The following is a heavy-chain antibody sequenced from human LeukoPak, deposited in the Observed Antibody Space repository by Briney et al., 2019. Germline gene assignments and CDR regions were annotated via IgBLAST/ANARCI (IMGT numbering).Heavy chain of an antibody. CDR2: ISWNSGSI. CDR3: AKDIGRGALNWFDP. J-gene: IGHJ5*02. D-gene: IGHD3-10*01. CDR1: GFTFDDYA. V-gene: IGHV3-9*01. Sequence: PGGSLRLSCAASGFTFDDYAMHRVRQAPGKGLEWVSGISWNSGSIGYADSVKGRFTISRDNAKNSLYLQMNSLRAEDTALYYCAKDIGRGALNWFDPWGQGTLVTVSS.